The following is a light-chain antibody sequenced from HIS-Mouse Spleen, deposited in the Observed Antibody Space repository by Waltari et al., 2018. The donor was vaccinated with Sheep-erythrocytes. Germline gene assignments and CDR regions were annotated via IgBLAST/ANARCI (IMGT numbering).Light chain of an antibody. J-gene: IGLJ3*02. Sequence: SYELTQPPSVSVSPGQTASITCSGDALPKKYAYWYQQKAGQAPVLVIYEDSKRPSGIPEIFSGSTSGTMATLTISGAQVEDEADYYCYSTDSSGNHWVFGGGTKLTVL. CDR3: YSTDSSGNHWV. CDR2: EDS. CDR1: ALPKKY. V-gene: IGLV3-10*01.